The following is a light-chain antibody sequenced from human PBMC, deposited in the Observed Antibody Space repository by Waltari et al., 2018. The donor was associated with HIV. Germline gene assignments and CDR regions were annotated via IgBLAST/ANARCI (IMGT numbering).Light chain of an antibody. CDR1: SSDVGGYNS. V-gene: IGLV2-14*01. Sequence: QSALTQPASVSGSPGQTITISCTGTSSDVGGYNSVSWYQQPPGKAPKLMIYDVSNRPSGVSNRFSGSKSSNTASLTISGLQAEDEAYYYCSSYTSSRAHVVFGGGTKLTVL. CDR2: DVS. CDR3: SSYTSSRAHVV. J-gene: IGLJ2*01.